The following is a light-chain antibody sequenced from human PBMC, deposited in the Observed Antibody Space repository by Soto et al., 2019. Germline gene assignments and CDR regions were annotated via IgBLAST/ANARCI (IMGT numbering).Light chain of an antibody. V-gene: IGKV3-20*01. CDR1: QSVSSSY. J-gene: IGKJ3*01. Sequence: EIGLTQSPGTLSLSPGERATPSCRASQSVSSSYLAWYQQKPGQAPRLLIYGASSRATGIPDRFSGSGSGTDFTLNISRLEPEDCAVYYCQQYGSSPLFTFGPGTKVDIK. CDR3: QQYGSSPLFT. CDR2: GAS.